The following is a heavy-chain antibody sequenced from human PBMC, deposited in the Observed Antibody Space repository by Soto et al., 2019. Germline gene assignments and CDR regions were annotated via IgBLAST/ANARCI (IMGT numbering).Heavy chain of an antibody. D-gene: IGHD6-13*01. J-gene: IGHJ5*02. CDR2: INHSGST. CDR1: GGSFSGYY. V-gene: IGHV4-34*01. Sequence: SETLSLTCAVYGGSFSGYYWSWIRQPPGKGLEWIGEINHSGSTNYNPSLKSRVTISVDTSKNQFSLKLSSVTAADTAVYYCARAIAAAGTGRWFDPWGQGTLVTLSS. CDR3: ARAIAAAGTGRWFDP.